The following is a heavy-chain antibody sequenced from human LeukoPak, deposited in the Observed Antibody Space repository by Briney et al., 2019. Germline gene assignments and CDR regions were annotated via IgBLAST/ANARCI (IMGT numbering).Heavy chain of an antibody. CDR3: AKGQELDDGVFDS. CDR2: IRSNGDTA. V-gene: IGHV3-23*01. CDR1: GFTFSSYG. Sequence: GGSLRLSCAASGFTFSSYGMHWVRQAPGKGLEWVSTIRSNGDTAYNADSVRGRFAISGDNSKNALFLQMNSLRVEDTARYYCAKGQELDDGVFDSWGQGTLVTVSS. D-gene: IGHD1-1*01. J-gene: IGHJ4*02.